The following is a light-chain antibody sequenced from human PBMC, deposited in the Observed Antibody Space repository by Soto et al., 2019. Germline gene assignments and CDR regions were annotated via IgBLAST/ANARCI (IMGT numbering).Light chain of an antibody. CDR3: SSYTSSSTLLYV. CDR2: DVS. Sequence: QSALTQPASVSGSPGQSITLSCTGTSSDVGGYNYVSWYQQHPGKAPKLMIYDVSNRPSGVSNRFSGSKSGNTASLTISGLQAEDEADYYCSSYTSSSTLLYVFGPGTKVTVL. CDR1: SSDVGGYNY. J-gene: IGLJ1*01. V-gene: IGLV2-14*01.